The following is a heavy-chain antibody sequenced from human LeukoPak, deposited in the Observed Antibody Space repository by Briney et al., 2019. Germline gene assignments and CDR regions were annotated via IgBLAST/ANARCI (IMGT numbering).Heavy chain of an antibody. D-gene: IGHD1-26*01. V-gene: IGHV1-46*03. Sequence: ASVKASCKASGYTFTNYYMHWVRQAPGQGLEWMGIINPSGGGTTYAQKFQGRVTMTRDTSTSTVYMELSSLRSEDTAVYYCARTVGAKTPYFQHWGQGTLVTVSS. CDR3: ARTVGAKTPYFQH. J-gene: IGHJ1*01. CDR2: INPSGGGT. CDR1: GYTFTNYY.